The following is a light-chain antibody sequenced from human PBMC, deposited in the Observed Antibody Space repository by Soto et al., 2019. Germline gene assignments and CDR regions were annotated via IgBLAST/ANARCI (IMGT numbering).Light chain of an antibody. CDR2: AAS. CDR3: QQANSLPLT. Sequence: DIQMTQSPSSVSASVEDRVTITCRASQAISTWLAWYQPKPGKAPKLLIYAASNLQTGVPSRFSGSGSWTDFTRTISSLQPEDFATYYCQQANSLPLTFGQGTKVEIK. V-gene: IGKV1D-12*01. CDR1: QAISTW. J-gene: IGKJ1*01.